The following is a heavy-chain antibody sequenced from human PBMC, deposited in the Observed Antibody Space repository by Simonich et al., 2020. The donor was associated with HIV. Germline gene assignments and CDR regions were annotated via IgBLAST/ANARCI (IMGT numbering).Heavy chain of an antibody. V-gene: IGHV4-34*01. J-gene: IGHJ6*03. Sequence: QVHLQQWGAGLLKPSETLSLTCAVYGGSFSGYYWSWIRQPPGKGLEWIGEINHSGRTNDNPSLKSRVTISEDTSKSQFSLKLSSVTAADTAVYYCARGGGTYYGGFYYMDVWGKGTTVTVSS. CDR3: ARGGGTYYGGFYYMDV. CDR1: GGSFSGYY. D-gene: IGHD1-26*01. CDR2: INHSGRT.